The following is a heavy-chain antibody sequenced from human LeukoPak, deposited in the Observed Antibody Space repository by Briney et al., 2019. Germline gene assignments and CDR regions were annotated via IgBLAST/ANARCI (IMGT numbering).Heavy chain of an antibody. J-gene: IGHJ4*02. Sequence: GRSLRLPCAASGFXFSSYGIHWVRQAPGKGLEWVAVIWYDGSNKYYADSVKGRFTISRDNPKNTLYLQMNSLRAEDTAVYYCARDIYGDYCDYWGQGTLVTVSS. D-gene: IGHD4-17*01. CDR2: IWYDGSNK. CDR3: ARDIYGDYCDY. CDR1: GFXFSSYG. V-gene: IGHV3-33*01.